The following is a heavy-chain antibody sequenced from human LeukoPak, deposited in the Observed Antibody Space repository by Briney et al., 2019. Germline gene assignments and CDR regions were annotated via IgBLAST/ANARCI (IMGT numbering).Heavy chain of an antibody. D-gene: IGHD3-3*01. CDR3: ARRGVPRLEWFFDY. CDR1: GGSISSSSYY. Sequence: PSETLSLTCTVSGGSISSSSYYWGWIRQPPGKGLEWIGSIYYSGSTYYNPSLKSRVTISVDTSKDQFSLKLSSVTAADTAVYYCARRGVPRLEWFFDYWGQGTLVTVSS. V-gene: IGHV4-39*01. CDR2: IYYSGST. J-gene: IGHJ4*02.